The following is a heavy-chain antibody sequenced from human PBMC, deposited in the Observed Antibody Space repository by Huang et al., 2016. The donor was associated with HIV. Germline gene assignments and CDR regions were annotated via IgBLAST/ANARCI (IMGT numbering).Heavy chain of an antibody. CDR3: AKHLGGRRGFTFIVLFGAFDM. Sequence: EVQLLESGGGLAQPGGSLRLSCTASGFTFGSYAMNWVRQAPGKGLEGVAGTTASGGSTNYAKSVKGRFTISRDKSKNTLYLQMNSLRAEDTALYYCAKHLGGRRGFTFIVLFGAFDMWGQGTMVTVSS. J-gene: IGHJ3*02. V-gene: IGHV3-23*01. D-gene: IGHD3-3*01. CDR2: TTASGGST. CDR1: GFTFGSYA.